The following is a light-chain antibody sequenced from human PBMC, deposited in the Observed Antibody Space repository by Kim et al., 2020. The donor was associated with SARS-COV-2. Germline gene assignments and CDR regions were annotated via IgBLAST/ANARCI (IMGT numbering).Light chain of an antibody. CDR2: GKN. V-gene: IGLV3-19*01. CDR1: SLRTYY. Sequence: SSELIQDPAVSVALGQTVRITCQGDSLRTYYATWYQQKPGQAPIVVIYGKNNRPSGIPDRFSGSSSGNTASLPFTGTQAGDEADYYCNSRDSNDNVVFGGGTQLTVL. J-gene: IGLJ2*01. CDR3: NSRDSNDNVV.